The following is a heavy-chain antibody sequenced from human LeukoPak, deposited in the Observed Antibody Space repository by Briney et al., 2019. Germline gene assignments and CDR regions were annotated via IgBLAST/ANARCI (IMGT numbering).Heavy chain of an antibody. CDR2: ISYDGSNK. D-gene: IGHD4-17*01. CDR3: AKFGSRHDYGDVVY. V-gene: IGHV3-30*18. J-gene: IGHJ4*02. CDR1: GFTFSSYG. Sequence: PGRSLRLSCAASGFTFSSYGMHWVRQAPGKGLEWVAVISYDGSNKYYADSVKGRFTISRDNSKNTLYLQMNSLRAEDTAVYYCAKFGSRHDYGDVVYWGQGTLVTVSS.